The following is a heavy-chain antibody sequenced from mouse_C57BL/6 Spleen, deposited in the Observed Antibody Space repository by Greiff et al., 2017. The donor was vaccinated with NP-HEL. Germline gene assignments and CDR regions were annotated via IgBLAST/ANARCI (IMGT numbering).Heavy chain of an antibody. CDR3: ARGDGDYDGGNAMDY. D-gene: IGHD2-4*01. Sequence: EVQLQQSGPVLVKPGASVKMSCKASGYTFTDYYMNWVKQSHGKSLEWIGVINPYNGGTSYNQKFKGKATLTVDKSSSTAYMELNSLTSEDSAVYYCARGDGDYDGGNAMDYWGQGTSVTVSS. J-gene: IGHJ4*01. CDR1: GYTFTDYY. CDR2: INPYNGGT. V-gene: IGHV1-19*01.